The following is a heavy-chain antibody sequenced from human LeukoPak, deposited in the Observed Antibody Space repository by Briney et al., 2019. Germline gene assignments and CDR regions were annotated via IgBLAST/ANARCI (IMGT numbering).Heavy chain of an antibody. Sequence: ASVKVSCKASGYTFTGYYMHWVRQAPGQGLEWMVRINPNSGDTSYAQKFQGRVTMTRDTSISTAYMELSRLRSDDTAVYYCAREYCSGGICYAYFDYWGQGTLVTVSS. J-gene: IGHJ4*02. CDR2: INPNSGDT. CDR1: GYTFTGYY. D-gene: IGHD2-15*01. CDR3: AREYCSGGICYAYFDY. V-gene: IGHV1-2*06.